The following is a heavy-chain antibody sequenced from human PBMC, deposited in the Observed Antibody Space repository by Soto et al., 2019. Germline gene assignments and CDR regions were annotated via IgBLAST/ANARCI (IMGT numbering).Heavy chain of an antibody. V-gene: IGHV4-59*01. CDR2: VYYTGTT. CDR3: ARDTVLTGMFDF. D-gene: IGHD4-17*01. CDR1: GGSIGSYH. J-gene: IGHJ4*02. Sequence: PSETLSLTCTVSGGSIGSYHWSWFRQPPGKGLEWIASVYYTGTTNYNPSLGSRVTISIDAPGNRFSMEITSVTAAETAIYYCARDTVLTGMFDFWGQGTLVTVS.